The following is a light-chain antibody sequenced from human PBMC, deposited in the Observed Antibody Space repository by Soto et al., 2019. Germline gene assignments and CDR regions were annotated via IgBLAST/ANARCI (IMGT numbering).Light chain of an antibody. CDR2: DAS. CDR1: QSVSSN. Sequence: EIVMTPSPATLSVSPVERATLSCRASQSVSSNLAWYQQKPGQAPRLLIYDASTRATGIPARFSGSGSGTEFTLTISSLQSEDFAVYYCQQYNNWPPWTFGQGTKVDI. J-gene: IGKJ1*01. V-gene: IGKV3-15*01. CDR3: QQYNNWPPWT.